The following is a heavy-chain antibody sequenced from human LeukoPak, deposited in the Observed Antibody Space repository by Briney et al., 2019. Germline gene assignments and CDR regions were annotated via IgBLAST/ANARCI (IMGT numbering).Heavy chain of an antibody. V-gene: IGHV3-30*19. J-gene: IGHJ4*02. CDR1: AFTFSDYG. CDR2: ISYDGSNK. D-gene: IGHD1-26*01. Sequence: PGGSLRLSCAASAFTFSDYGMHWVRQAPGKGLEWVAVISYDGSNKYYADSVKGRFTISRDNSKNTLYLQMNSLRAEDTAVYYCARGGPIVGEEGFDYWGQGTLVSVSS. CDR3: ARGGPIVGEEGFDY.